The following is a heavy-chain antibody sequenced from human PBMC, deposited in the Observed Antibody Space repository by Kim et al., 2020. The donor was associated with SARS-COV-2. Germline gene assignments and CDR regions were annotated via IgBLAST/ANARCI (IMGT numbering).Heavy chain of an antibody. CDR1: GFTFSNYY. J-gene: IGHJ4*02. V-gene: IGHV3-11*04. CDR3: ARVGQFDY. CDR2: ISETGSIV. Sequence: GGSLRLSCAASGFTFSNYYMSWIRQAPGKGLEWLSYISETGSIVYYADSVKGRFTVSRDNAKNSMYLQMSSLRAGDTALYYCARVGQFDYWGQGTPVTVS.